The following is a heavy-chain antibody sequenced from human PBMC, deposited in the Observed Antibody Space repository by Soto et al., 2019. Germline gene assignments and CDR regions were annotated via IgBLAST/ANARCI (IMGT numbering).Heavy chain of an antibody. CDR3: ARGGRQLLVTSDVNY. CDR1: GFTFSDYA. D-gene: IGHD6-19*01. J-gene: IGHJ4*02. Sequence: VQLVESGGGVVQPGRSLRLSCAASGFTFSDYAMHWVRQAPGKGLEWVAVVSHDGRNTNYADSVKGRFTISRDSSKNTVYLEMTSLRAEDTAVYYCARGGRQLLVTSDVNYWGQGALVTVSS. V-gene: IGHV3-30*03. CDR2: VSHDGRNT.